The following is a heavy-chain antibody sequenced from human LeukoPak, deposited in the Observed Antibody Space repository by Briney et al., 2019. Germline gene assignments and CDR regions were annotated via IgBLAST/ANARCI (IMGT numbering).Heavy chain of an antibody. CDR2: IIPIFGTA. V-gene: IGHV1-69*13. CDR1: GGTFSSYA. D-gene: IGHD2-2*02. CDR3: AREEVDIVVVPAAIFFWFDP. J-gene: IGHJ5*02. Sequence: SVRVSCKASGGTFSSYAISWVRQAPGQGLEWMGGIIPIFGTANYAQKFQGRVTITADESTSTAYMELSSLRSEDTAVYYCAREEVDIVVVPAAIFFWFDPWGQGTLVTVSS.